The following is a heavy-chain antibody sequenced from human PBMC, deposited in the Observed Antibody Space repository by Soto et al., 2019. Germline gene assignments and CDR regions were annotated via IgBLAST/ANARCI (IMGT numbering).Heavy chain of an antibody. Sequence: QVQLAQSGAEVKKPGSSVKVSCKASGGTFSSYAISWVRQAPGQGLEWMGGIIPIFGTANYAQKFQGRVTITADESTSTAYMELSSLRSEDTAVYYCAREGDTTNGGDYYGMGVWGQGTTVTVSS. D-gene: IGHD3-16*01. J-gene: IGHJ6*02. CDR1: GGTFSSYA. CDR3: AREGDTTNGGDYYGMGV. CDR2: IIPIFGTA. V-gene: IGHV1-69*12.